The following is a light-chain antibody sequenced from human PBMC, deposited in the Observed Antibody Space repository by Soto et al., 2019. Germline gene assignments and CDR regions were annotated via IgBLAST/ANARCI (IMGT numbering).Light chain of an antibody. J-gene: IGKJ5*01. CDR2: DAS. CDR3: QQLFDSPIT. V-gene: IGKV1-9*01. CDR1: QSIGRF. Sequence: DIKLTQSPSLLSASIGDRVTITSRASQSIGRFLAWYQHQPGKAPKLLIYDASTLESGVPSRFSATVSGTEFSLTITSLQPEDFATYYCQQLFDSPITFGQGTRLEIK.